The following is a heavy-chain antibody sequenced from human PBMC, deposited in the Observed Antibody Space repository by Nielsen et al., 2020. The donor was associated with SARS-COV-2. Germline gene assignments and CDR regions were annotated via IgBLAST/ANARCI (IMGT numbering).Heavy chain of an antibody. CDR3: ARLGVTYYYDSSGYSDAFDI. D-gene: IGHD3-22*01. Sequence: SETLSLTCAVYGGSFSGYYWSWIRQPPGKGLEWIGEINHSGSTNYNPSLKSRVTISVDTSKNQFSLKLSSVTAADTAVYYCARLGVTYYYDSSGYSDAFDIWGQGTMVTVSS. V-gene: IGHV4-34*01. CDR1: GGSFSGYY. CDR2: INHSGST. J-gene: IGHJ3*02.